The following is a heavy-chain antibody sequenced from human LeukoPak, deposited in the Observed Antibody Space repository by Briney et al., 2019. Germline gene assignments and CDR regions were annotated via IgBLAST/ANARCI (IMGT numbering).Heavy chain of an antibody. CDR2: ISAYNGNT. CDR3: ARVQAAGGFDP. D-gene: IGHD6-13*01. Sequence: ASVKVSCKASGYSFSSYGISWVRQAPGQGLEWMGWISAYNGNTNYAQKLQGRVTMTTDTSTSTAYMELRSLRSDDTAVYYCARVQAAGGFDPWGQGTLVTVSS. CDR1: GYSFSSYG. J-gene: IGHJ5*02. V-gene: IGHV1-18*01.